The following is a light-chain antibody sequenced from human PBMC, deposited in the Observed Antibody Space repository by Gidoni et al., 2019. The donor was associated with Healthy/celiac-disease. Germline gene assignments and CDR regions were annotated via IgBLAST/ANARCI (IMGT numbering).Light chain of an antibody. Sequence: DILMTQSPDSLAVSLGERATINCKSSQSVLYSSNNKNYLAWYQQKPGQPPKLLIYWASTRESGVPDRFSGSGSGTDFTRTISSLQAEDVAVYYCQQYYSTPWTFGQGTKVEIK. J-gene: IGKJ1*01. CDR2: WAS. CDR3: QQYYSTPWT. V-gene: IGKV4-1*01. CDR1: QSVLYSSNNKNY.